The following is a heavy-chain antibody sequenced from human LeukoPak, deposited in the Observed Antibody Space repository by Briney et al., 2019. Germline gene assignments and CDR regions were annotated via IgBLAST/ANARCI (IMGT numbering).Heavy chain of an antibody. CDR3: AGDCRSTSCQGAFDI. D-gene: IGHD2-2*01. CDR2: IYYSGST. J-gene: IGHJ3*02. Sequence: SETLSLTCTVSGGSTSSYYWSWIRQPPGKGLEWVGYIYYSGSTNYNPSLKSRVTISVDTSKNQFSLKLSSVTAADTAVYYCAGDCRSTSCQGAFDIWGQGTMVTASS. V-gene: IGHV4-59*01. CDR1: GGSTSSYY.